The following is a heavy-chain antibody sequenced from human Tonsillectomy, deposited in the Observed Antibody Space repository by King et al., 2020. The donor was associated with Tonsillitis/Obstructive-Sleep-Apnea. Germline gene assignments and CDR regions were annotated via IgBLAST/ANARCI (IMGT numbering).Heavy chain of an antibody. CDR3: ARDWDSGCYYFAFDI. D-gene: IGHD1-26*01. V-gene: IGHV3-21*01. CDR1: GFTFSSYS. CDR2: ISSSSSYI. J-gene: IGHJ3*02. Sequence: VQLVESGGGLVKPGGSLRLSCAASGFTFSSYSMNWVRQAPGKGLEWVSSISSSSSYIYYADSVKGRFTISRDNAKNSLYLQMNSLQAEDTAVYYCARDWDSGCYYFAFDIWGQGTMVTVSS.